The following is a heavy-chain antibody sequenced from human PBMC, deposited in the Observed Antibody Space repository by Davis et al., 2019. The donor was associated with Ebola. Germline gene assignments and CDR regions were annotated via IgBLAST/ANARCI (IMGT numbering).Heavy chain of an antibody. J-gene: IGHJ4*02. Sequence: ASVKVSCKASGYTFSNRYLHWVRQAPGQGLEWMGLINPSGGSTSYAQKFQGRVTMTRDTSTSTVYMDLGSLRSEDTAVYYCARVGDKDYWGQGTLVTVSS. V-gene: IGHV1-46*01. CDR1: GYTFSNRY. CDR3: ARVGDKDY. CDR2: INPSGGST. D-gene: IGHD2-21*01.